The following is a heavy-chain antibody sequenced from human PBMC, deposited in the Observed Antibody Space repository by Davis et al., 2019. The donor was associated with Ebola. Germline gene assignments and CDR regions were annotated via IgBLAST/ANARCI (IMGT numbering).Heavy chain of an antibody. J-gene: IGHJ4*02. CDR1: GYTFTNYG. V-gene: IGHV7-4-1*02. CDR3: ARDIGEMALDY. D-gene: IGHD3-10*01. Sequence: ASVKVSCKTSGYTFTNYGLNWVRQAPGQGLEWMGWINTNTGNPTYAQGFTGRFVFSLDTSVSTAYLQITSLKADDTAVYYCARDIGEMALDYWGQGTLVTVSS. CDR2: INTNTGNP.